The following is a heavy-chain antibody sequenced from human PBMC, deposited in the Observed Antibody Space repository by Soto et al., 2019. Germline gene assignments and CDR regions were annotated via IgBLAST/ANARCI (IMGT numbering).Heavy chain of an antibody. Sequence: EAQLVESGGGLVKPGGSLRVSCAASGFNFSTYTMNWVRQAPGKGLEWVSSISGNNVYLYYADSVKGRFSISRDNAKNSMTLDMNSLRAEDTAIYYCARCRCSGGSCSRTYAFDMWGQGTLVTVSS. V-gene: IGHV3-21*01. CDR1: GFNFSTYT. D-gene: IGHD2-15*01. J-gene: IGHJ3*02. CDR2: ISGNNVYL. CDR3: ARCRCSGGSCSRTYAFDM.